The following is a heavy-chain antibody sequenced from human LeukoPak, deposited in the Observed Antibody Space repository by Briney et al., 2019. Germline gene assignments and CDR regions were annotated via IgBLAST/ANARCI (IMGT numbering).Heavy chain of an antibody. CDR2: MSYNGRNK. D-gene: IGHD1-26*01. CDR1: GITFRTYA. CDR3: ASPWDLSDAFDI. V-gene: IGHV3-30*04. J-gene: IGHJ3*02. Sequence: PGGSLRLSCAASGITFRTYATHWVRQAPGKGLEWVAVMSYNGRNKYYADSVKGRFSISRDNSKNTLYLQMNTLRAEDTAVYYCASPWDLSDAFDIWGQGTMVTPSA.